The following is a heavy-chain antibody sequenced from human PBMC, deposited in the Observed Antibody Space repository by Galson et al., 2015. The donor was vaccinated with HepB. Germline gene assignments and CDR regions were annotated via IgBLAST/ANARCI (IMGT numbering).Heavy chain of an antibody. D-gene: IGHD3/OR15-3a*01. CDR1: GFSFSNYW. Sequence: SLRLSCAASGFSFSNYWMSWVRQAPGKGLQWVANIKQDGGEKYYVDSVKGRISISRDNAKNLLYLQMDILRTEDTAVFYCARFPHDVWTGYYPNWYFDLWGRGTLVTVPS. J-gene: IGHJ2*01. CDR3: ARFPHDVWTGYYPNWYFDL. CDR2: IKQDGGEK. V-gene: IGHV3-7*01.